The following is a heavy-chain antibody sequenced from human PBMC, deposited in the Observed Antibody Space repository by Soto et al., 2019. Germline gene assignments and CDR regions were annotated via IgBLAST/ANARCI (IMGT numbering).Heavy chain of an antibody. V-gene: IGHV1-46*01. CDR2: INPNGGST. J-gene: IGHJ5*02. Sequence: SVKVSCKAPRDTFTMYYINGVRQSPLQGRDWMGIINPNGGSTIYAQQFRGRVTMTRDTSTSTVYMELRSLRSEDTAFYFCARSSGGNFGIIIEGTNWFAPWGQGTLVTVSS. D-gene: IGHD3-3*01. CDR3: ARSSGGNFGIIIEGTNWFAP. CDR1: RDTFTMYY.